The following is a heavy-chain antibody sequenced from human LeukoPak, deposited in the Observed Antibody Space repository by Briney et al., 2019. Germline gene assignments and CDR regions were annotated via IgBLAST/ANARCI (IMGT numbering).Heavy chain of an antibody. CDR1: SGSISSSSYY. D-gene: IGHD6-13*01. V-gene: IGHV4-39*06. CDR2: IYYSGST. CDR3: ASRGIAASNWFDP. J-gene: IGHJ5*02. Sequence: PSETLSLTCTVSSGSISSSSYYRRWLRQPPGKGLELIASIYYSGSTYYNPSLKSRVTISVDTAKNQFALKLSSVTAADTAVYYCASRGIAASNWFDPWGQGTLVTVSS.